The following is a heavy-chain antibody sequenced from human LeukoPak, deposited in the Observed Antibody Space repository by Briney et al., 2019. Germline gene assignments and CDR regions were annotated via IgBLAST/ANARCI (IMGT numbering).Heavy chain of an antibody. V-gene: IGHV4-39*01. D-gene: IGHD6-13*01. J-gene: IGHJ6*03. Sequence: SETLSLTCTVSGGSLSSSSYYWGWIRQPPGKGLEWIGSIYYSGSTYYNPSLKSRVTISVDTSKNQFSLKLSSVTAADTAVYYCARQYSSSWVYYYYYYMDVWGKGTTVTISS. CDR2: IYYSGST. CDR3: ARQYSSSWVYYYYYYMDV. CDR1: GGSLSSSSYY.